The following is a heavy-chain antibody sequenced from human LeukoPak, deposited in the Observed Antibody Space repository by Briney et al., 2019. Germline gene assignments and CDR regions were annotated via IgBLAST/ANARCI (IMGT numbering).Heavy chain of an antibody. D-gene: IGHD4-23*01. CDR3: ARSAPPTTTVVTPNFDY. Sequence: GGSLRLSCAASGFTFSDYYMSWIRQAPGKGLEWVSYISSSGSTICYAGSVKGRFTISRDNAKSSLYLQVNSLRAEDTAVYYCARSAPPTTTVVTPNFDYWGQGTLVTVSS. V-gene: IGHV3-11*01. J-gene: IGHJ4*02. CDR2: ISSSGSTI. CDR1: GFTFSDYY.